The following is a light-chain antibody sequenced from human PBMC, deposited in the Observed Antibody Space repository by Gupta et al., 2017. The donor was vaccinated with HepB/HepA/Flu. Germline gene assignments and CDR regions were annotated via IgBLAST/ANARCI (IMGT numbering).Light chain of an antibody. J-gene: IGLJ2*01. CDR1: SSNIGTNT. CDR3: ATWDDSLKGVV. Sequence: QSVLTPPPSAPGTPGQRVSISCSGSSSNIGTNTVNWYQQLPGTAPKLLIYGHNRRPSGVPDRFSGSKSGTSASLAISGLQAEDDADYYCATWDDSLKGVVFGGGTKLTV. V-gene: IGLV1-44*01. CDR2: GHN.